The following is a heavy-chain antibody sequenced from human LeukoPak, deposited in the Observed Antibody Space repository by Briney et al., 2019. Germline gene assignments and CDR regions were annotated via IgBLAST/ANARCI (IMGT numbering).Heavy chain of an antibody. D-gene: IGHD3-22*01. CDR1: GFTFSSYA. Sequence: PGRSLRLSCAASGFTFSSYAMHWVRQAPGKGLGWVAVISYDGSNKYYADSVKGRFTISRDNSKNTLYLQMNSLRAEDTAVYYCAREQDSSGYNYYYYGMDVWGQGTTVTVSS. V-gene: IGHV3-30*04. J-gene: IGHJ6*02. CDR3: AREQDSSGYNYYYYGMDV. CDR2: ISYDGSNK.